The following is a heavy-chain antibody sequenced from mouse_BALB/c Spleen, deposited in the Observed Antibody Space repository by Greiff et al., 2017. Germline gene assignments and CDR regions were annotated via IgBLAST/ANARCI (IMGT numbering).Heavy chain of an antibody. CDR2: INPSNGGT. CDR3: TRGLRFAY. J-gene: IGHJ3*01. V-gene: IGHV1S81*02. CDR1: GYTFTSYY. D-gene: IGHD2-4*01. Sequence: VKLQQPGAELVKPGASVKLSCKASGYTFTSYYMYWVKQRPGQGLEWIGGINPSNGGTNFNEKFKSKATLTVDKSSSTAYMQLSSLTSEDSAVYYCTRGLRFAYWGQGTLVTVSA.